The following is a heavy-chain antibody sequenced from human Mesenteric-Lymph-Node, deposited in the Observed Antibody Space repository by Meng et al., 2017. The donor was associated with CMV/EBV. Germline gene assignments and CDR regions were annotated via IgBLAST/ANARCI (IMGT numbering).Heavy chain of an antibody. J-gene: IGHJ6*02. Sequence: LSLTCAASGLLFRSYAMSWVRQAPGKGLEWVSHISNSGADTYYADSVKGRFTISRDNSKNTLYLQMNILRAEDTAVYYCAKRDYYYGMDVWGQGTTVTVSS. CDR2: ISNSGADT. V-gene: IGHV3-23*01. CDR3: AKRDYYYGMDV. CDR1: GLLFRSYA.